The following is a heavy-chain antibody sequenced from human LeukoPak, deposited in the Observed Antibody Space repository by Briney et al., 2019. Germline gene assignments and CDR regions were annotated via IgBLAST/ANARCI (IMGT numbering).Heavy chain of an antibody. D-gene: IGHD3-16*02. CDR3: TPGKWGSYRYGYFDY. J-gene: IGHJ4*02. V-gene: IGHV3-15*01. CDR2: IKNKTGGGTT. CDR1: GFTFSNSW. Sequence: PGGSLRLSCAASGFTFSNSWMSWVRQAPGKGLEWVGRIKNKTGGGTTDDAAPGKVSFTSSRDYSKKTLYLQMNRLKTENAAVYYCTPGKWGSYRYGYFDYWGQRTLLTVPS.